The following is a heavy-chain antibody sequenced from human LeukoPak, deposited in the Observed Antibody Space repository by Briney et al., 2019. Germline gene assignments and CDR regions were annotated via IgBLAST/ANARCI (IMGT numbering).Heavy chain of an antibody. CDR3: ARGPYDSSGYYFDY. CDR2: IRGSGGGT. J-gene: IGHJ4*02. Sequence: GGSVRLSCAASGFTFYIYAMTWVRQAPGKGLEWVSAIRGSGGGTFYADSVKGRFTISRDNAKNSLYLQMNSLRAEDTAVYYCARGPYDSSGYYFDYWGQGTLVTVSS. CDR1: GFTFYIYA. V-gene: IGHV3-23*01. D-gene: IGHD3-22*01.